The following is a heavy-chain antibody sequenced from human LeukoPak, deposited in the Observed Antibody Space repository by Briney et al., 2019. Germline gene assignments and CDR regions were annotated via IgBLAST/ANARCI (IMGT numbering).Heavy chain of an antibody. J-gene: IGHJ4*02. CDR1: GFTFSSYS. V-gene: IGHV3-21*01. D-gene: IGHD5-12*01. Sequence: GGSLRLSCAASGFTFSSYSMNWVRQAPGKGLEWVSSISSSSSYIYYADSAKGRFTISRDNAKNSLYLQMNSLRAEDTAVYYCAIVGWLRPFYYWGQGTLVTVSS. CDR2: ISSSSSYI. CDR3: AIVGWLRPFYY.